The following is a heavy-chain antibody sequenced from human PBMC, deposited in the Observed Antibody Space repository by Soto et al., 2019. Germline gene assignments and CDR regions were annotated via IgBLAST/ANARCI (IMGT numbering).Heavy chain of an antibody. D-gene: IGHD2-2*01. CDR1: GFTFSSYD. J-gene: IGHJ5*02. Sequence: GGSLRLSCVASGFTFSSYDMTWVRQAPGKGLEWVSEILTSGGRTYYADSVKGRFTISRDNSKNTLYLQMNSLRAEDTALYYCAKGLGYDDNGPWGQGTLVTVSS. CDR2: ILTSGGRT. CDR3: AKGLGYDDNGP. V-gene: IGHV3-23*01.